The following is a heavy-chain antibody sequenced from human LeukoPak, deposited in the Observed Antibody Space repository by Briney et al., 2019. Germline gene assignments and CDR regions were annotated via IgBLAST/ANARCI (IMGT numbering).Heavy chain of an antibody. V-gene: IGHV3-23*01. CDR3: AKGSGSGWYGWFDP. CDR2: IDASGVNT. J-gene: IGHJ5*02. D-gene: IGHD6-19*01. Sequence: GGSLRLSCAASRFTFSGYAMYWVRQAPGKGLEWVSCIDASGVNTYYADSVRGRFTISRDNSRNTLYLQMNSLRAEDTAVYYCAKGSGSGWYGWFDPWGQGTLVTVSS. CDR1: RFTFSGYA.